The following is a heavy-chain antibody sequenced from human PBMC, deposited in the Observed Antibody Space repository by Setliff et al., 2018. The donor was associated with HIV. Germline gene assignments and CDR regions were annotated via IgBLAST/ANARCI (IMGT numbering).Heavy chain of an antibody. CDR3: ARQSNTSQDFDS. CDR2: VSYNGTT. CDR1: YATLSTADYY. D-gene: IGHD2-2*01. Sequence: PSETLSLTCTASYATLSTADYYWTWIRQPPGKGLEWIGFVSYNGTTRYSPSLRSRISISIDASKNKFSLQLSSVTAADTAVYYCARQSNTSQDFDSWGQGTLVTVSS. J-gene: IGHJ4*02. V-gene: IGHV4-30-4*01.